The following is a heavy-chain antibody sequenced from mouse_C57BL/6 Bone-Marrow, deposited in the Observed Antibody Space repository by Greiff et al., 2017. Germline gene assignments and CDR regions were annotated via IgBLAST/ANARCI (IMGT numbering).Heavy chain of an antibody. CDR1: GYTFTSYW. Sequence: VQLQQPGAELVKPGASVKVSCKASGYTFTSYWMHWVKQRPGQGLEWIGRIHPSDSDTNYNQKFTGKATLTVDKASSTAYMQLSSLTSEDSAVYDCAIGATVVAINWYFDVWGTGTTVTVSS. D-gene: IGHD1-1*01. CDR2: IHPSDSDT. V-gene: IGHV1-74*01. J-gene: IGHJ1*03. CDR3: AIGATVVAINWYFDV.